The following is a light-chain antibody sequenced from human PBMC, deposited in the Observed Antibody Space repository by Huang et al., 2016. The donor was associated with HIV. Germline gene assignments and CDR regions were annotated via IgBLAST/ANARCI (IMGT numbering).Light chain of an antibody. CDR2: LGS. CDR3: MQALQTVT. J-gene: IGKJ2*01. CDR1: PSLLHSNEYNC. V-gene: IGKV2-28*01. Sequence: DIVLTQSPLSLPVIPGEPASISCRSTPSLLHSNEYNCLDWYLKKPGQSPQLLIYLGSKRAAGVPDRVSGSGAGTDFTLEISRVEAEDVGVYYCMQALQTVTFGQGTKLEIK.